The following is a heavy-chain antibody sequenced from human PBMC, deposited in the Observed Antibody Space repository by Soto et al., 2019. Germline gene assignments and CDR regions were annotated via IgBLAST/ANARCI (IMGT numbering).Heavy chain of an antibody. CDR2: ISSNGDNT. CDR3: AKDLVATIPYYYYGMDV. Sequence: PGGSLRLSCAASGFTFSTYPMHWVRQAPGKGLEYVSGISSNGDNTYYADSVKGRFTISRDNSKNTLYLQMNSLRAEDTAVYYCAKDLVATIPYYYYGMDVWGQGTTVTVSS. D-gene: IGHD5-12*01. J-gene: IGHJ6*02. V-gene: IGHV3-64*02. CDR1: GFTFSTYP.